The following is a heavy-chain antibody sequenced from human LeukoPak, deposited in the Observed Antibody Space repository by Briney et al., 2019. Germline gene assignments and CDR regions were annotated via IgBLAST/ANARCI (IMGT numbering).Heavy chain of an antibody. V-gene: IGHV1-69*13. CDR1: GGTFSSYA. J-gene: IGHJ5*02. CDR2: IIPIFGTA. CDR3: ARDMETGAVAGGWFDP. D-gene: IGHD6-19*01. Sequence: SVKVSCKASGGTFSSYAISWVRQAPGQGLEWMGGIIPIFGTANYAQKFQGRVTITADEPTSTAYMELSSLRSEDTAVYYCARDMETGAVAGGWFDPWGQGTLVTVSS.